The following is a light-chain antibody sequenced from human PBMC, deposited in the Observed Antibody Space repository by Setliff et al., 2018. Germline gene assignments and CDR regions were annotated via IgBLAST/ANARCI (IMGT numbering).Light chain of an antibody. J-gene: IGLJ1*01. CDR1: SSNIGNYY. V-gene: IGLV1-51*01. CDR3: GAWDRTLNVFV. CDR2: AND. Sequence: QSVLTQPPSVSAAPGQKVTISCSGSSSNIGNYYVSWYRKLPGTAPKLLIYANDRRPSGIPDRISGSKSGTSATLDITGLQTGDEADYFCGAWDRTLNVFVFGTGTKVTV.